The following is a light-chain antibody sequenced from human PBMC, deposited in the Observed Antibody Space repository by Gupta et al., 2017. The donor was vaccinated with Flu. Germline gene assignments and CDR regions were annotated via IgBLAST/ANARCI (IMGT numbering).Light chain of an antibody. V-gene: IGKV2-28*01. CDR3: MQALQTPRA. CDR2: LVS. J-gene: IGKJ1*01. Sequence: DIVMTQSPLSLPVTPGEPASISCRSSQSLLHSDGYTYLDWYLQKPGQSPQLLIYLVSNRASGVPDRFSGSGSGTDFTLKISRVEAEDVGVYYCMQALQTPRAFGQGTKVEIK. CDR1: QSLLHSDGYTY.